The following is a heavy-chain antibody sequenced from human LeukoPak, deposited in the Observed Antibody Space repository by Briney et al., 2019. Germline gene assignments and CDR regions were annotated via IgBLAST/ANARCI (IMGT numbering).Heavy chain of an antibody. Sequence: GRSPRLSCAASGFTFSSYAMHWVRQAPGKGLEWVAVISYDGSNKYYADSVKGRFTISRDNSKNTLYLQMNSLRAEDTAVYYCARDRVYSSSSYYYYYYGMDVWGQGTTVTVSS. V-gene: IGHV3-30-3*01. CDR3: ARDRVYSSSSYYYYYYGMDV. J-gene: IGHJ6*02. CDR1: GFTFSSYA. D-gene: IGHD6-6*01. CDR2: ISYDGSNK.